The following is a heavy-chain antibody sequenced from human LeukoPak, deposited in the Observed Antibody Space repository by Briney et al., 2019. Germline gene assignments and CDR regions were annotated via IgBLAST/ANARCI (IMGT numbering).Heavy chain of an antibody. D-gene: IGHD1-26*01. V-gene: IGHV4-61*02. Sequence: SETLSLTCTVSGDSISSGSYYWSWIRQPAGKGLEWIGRIYPSGSINYNPSLKSRVTISIDTSNNQFSLKLTSVTAADTAVYHCARGSSIVGGTTGSDYWGQGTLVTVSS. J-gene: IGHJ4*02. CDR3: ARGSSIVGGTTGSDY. CDR1: GDSISSGSYY. CDR2: IYPSGSI.